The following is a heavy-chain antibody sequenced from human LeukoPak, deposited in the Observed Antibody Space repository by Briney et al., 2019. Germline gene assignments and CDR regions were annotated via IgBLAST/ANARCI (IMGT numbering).Heavy chain of an antibody. Sequence: SETLSLTCAVSGYSISSGYYWGWSRQPPGKGLEWIGIIYHSGNTYYNPSLKSRVTISADTSKNHFSLKLSSVTAADTAVYYCARHTRYRGWLDPWGQGNLVTVSS. V-gene: IGHV4-38-2*01. CDR3: ARHTRYRGWLDP. D-gene: IGHD1-1*01. CDR1: GYSISSGYY. CDR2: IYHSGNT. J-gene: IGHJ5*02.